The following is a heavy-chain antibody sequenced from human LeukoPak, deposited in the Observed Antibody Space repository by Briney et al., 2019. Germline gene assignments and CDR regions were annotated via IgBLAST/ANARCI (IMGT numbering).Heavy chain of an antibody. CDR3: TTDGVVGATSLDY. V-gene: IGHV3-15*01. CDR2: IKSKMDGGTT. Sequence: GGSLRLSCAASGFTFSNAWMSWVRQAPGKGLEWVGRIKSKMDGGTTDYAAPVKGRFTSSRDDSKNTLNLQMNRLKTEDPAVYYCTTDGVVGATSLDYWGQGTLVTVSS. D-gene: IGHD1-26*01. CDR1: GFTFSNAW. J-gene: IGHJ4*02.